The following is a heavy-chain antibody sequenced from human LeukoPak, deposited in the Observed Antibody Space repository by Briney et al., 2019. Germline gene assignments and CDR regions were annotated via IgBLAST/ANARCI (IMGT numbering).Heavy chain of an antibody. Sequence: KPSETLSLTCTVSGGSISSSSYYWGWIRQPPGKGLEWIGSIYYSGSTYYNPSLKSRVTISVDTSKNQFSLKLSSVTAADTAVYYCARIDSSGCYTVDYWGQGTLVTVSS. CDR3: ARIDSSGCYTVDY. D-gene: IGHD3-22*01. CDR2: IYYSGST. J-gene: IGHJ4*02. V-gene: IGHV4-39*01. CDR1: GGSISSSSYY.